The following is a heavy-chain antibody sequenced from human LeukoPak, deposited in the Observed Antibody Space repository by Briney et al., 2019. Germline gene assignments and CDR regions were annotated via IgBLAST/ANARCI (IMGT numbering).Heavy chain of an antibody. CDR2: VYPGDSDT. Sequence: GESLKISCHGSGYTSSTYWIGWVRQMPGKGLEWMGMVYPGDSDTRYSPSFQGQVTISADKSIFTAYLQWNSLKASDTAMYYCARLPGSPLYLYYFDFWGQGTLVTVSS. V-gene: IGHV5-51*01. D-gene: IGHD2/OR15-2a*01. J-gene: IGHJ4*02. CDR1: GYTSSTYW. CDR3: ARLPGSPLYLYYFDF.